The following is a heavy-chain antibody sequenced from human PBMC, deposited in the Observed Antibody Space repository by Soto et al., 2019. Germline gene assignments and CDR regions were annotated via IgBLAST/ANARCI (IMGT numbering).Heavy chain of an antibody. V-gene: IGHV4-34*01. J-gene: IGHJ5*02. CDR3: ARVRDWFDP. Sequence: SETLSLTCAVYGGSFSGYYWNWIHQPPGKGLEWIGEIDHSGYTNYNPSLKSRVTISVDTSKNQFSLRLTSVTAADTAVYYCARVRDWFDPWGQGTLVTVSS. CDR2: IDHSGYT. CDR1: GGSFSGYY. D-gene: IGHD3-3*01.